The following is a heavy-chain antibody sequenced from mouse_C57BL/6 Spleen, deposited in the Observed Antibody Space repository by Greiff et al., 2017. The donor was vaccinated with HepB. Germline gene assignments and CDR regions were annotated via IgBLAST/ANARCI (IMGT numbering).Heavy chain of an antibody. J-gene: IGHJ3*01. CDR3: ARRDYGSSFAY. D-gene: IGHD1-1*01. CDR1: GYTFTSYW. Sequence: QVQLQQPGAELVMPGASVKLSCKASGYTFTSYWMHWVKQRPGQGLEWIGEIDPSDSYTNYNQKFKGKSTLTVDKSYSTAYMQLSSLTSEDSAVYYCARRDYGSSFAYWGQGTLVTVSA. CDR2: IDPSDSYT. V-gene: IGHV1-69*01.